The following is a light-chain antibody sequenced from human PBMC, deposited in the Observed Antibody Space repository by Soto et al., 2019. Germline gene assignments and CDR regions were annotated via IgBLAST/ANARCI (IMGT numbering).Light chain of an antibody. CDR2: DVS. J-gene: IGLJ2*01. Sequence: QSDLTQPASVSGSPGQSITISCTGTSSDVGRYNYVSWYQQHPGKAPKLMIYDVSNRPSGVSNRFSGSKSGNTASLTISGLQAEDEADYYCSSYTSSSTLVFGGGTKVTVL. CDR1: SSDVGRYNY. V-gene: IGLV2-14*01. CDR3: SSYTSSSTLV.